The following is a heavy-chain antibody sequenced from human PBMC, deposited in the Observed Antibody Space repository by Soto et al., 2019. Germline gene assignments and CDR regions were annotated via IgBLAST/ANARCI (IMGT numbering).Heavy chain of an antibody. CDR3: ARAVLISAMVRGVTPYNWFDP. V-gene: IGHV1-8*01. J-gene: IGHJ5*02. D-gene: IGHD3-10*01. Sequence: ASVKVSCKASGYTFTSYDINWVRQATGQGLEWMGWMNPNSGNTGYAQKFQGRVTMTRNTSISTAYMELSSLRSEDTAVYYCARAVLISAMVRGVTPYNWFDPWGQGTLVTVSS. CDR1: GYTFTSYD. CDR2: MNPNSGNT.